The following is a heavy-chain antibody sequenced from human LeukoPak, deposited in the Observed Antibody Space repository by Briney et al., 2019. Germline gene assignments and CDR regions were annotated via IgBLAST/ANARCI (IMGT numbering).Heavy chain of an antibody. CDR1: GFTFSSYG. D-gene: IGHD3-3*01. J-gene: IGHJ4*02. V-gene: IGHV3-23*01. Sequence: GGSLRLSCAASGFTFSSYGMTWVRQAPGKGLEWVSGISGSGDRANYADSVKGRFTISRDNSKNTLYLQMNSLRAEDTAVYYCATNRGGLRFLEWLDYFDYWGQGTLVTVSS. CDR3: ATNRGGLRFLEWLDYFDY. CDR2: ISGSGDRA.